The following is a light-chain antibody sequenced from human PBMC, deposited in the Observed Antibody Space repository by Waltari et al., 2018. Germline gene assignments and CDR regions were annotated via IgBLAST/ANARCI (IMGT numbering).Light chain of an antibody. CDR1: GSDVGGYDY. Sequence: QSALTQPASVSGSPGQAIIISCTGTGSDVGGYDYVSWYQQYPGKAPRLIIYDVYNWPSGVSNRFSGSKSDNTASLTISGLQAEDESVYYCSSYTSSGVVFGGGTKLTVL. CDR2: DVY. CDR3: SSYTSSGVV. V-gene: IGLV2-14*01. J-gene: IGLJ2*01.